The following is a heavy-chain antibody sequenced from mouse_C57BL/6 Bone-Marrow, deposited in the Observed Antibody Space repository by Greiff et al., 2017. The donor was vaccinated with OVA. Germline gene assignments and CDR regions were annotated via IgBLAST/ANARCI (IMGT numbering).Heavy chain of an antibody. CDR1: GYTFTSYG. J-gene: IGHJ2*01. Sequence: VQVVESGAELARPGASVKLSCKASGYTFTSYGISWVKQRTGQGLEWIGEIYPRSGNTYYNEKFKGKATLTADKSSSTAYMELRSLTSEDSAVYFCASGLALITTVVATRFDYWGQGTTLTVSS. V-gene: IGHV1-81*01. CDR3: ASGLALITTVVATRFDY. D-gene: IGHD1-1*01. CDR2: IYPRSGNT.